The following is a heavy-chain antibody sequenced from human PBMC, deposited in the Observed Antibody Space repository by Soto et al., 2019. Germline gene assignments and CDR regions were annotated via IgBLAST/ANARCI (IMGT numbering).Heavy chain of an antibody. CDR3: AREPAAGDWFDP. J-gene: IGHJ5*02. CDR2: INTYNGNT. Sequence: ASVKVSCKASGYSFTSYGITWVRQAPGQGLEWMGWINTYNGNTNYAQKLQGRVTMTTDTSTSTAYMELRSLRSDDTAVYHCAREPAAGDWFDPWGQGTLVTVSS. D-gene: IGHD6-13*01. CDR1: GYSFTSYG. V-gene: IGHV1-18*01.